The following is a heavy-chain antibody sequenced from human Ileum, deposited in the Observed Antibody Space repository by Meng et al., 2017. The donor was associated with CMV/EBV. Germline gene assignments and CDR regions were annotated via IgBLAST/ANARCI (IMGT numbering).Heavy chain of an antibody. CDR3: ARIAWNVAAF. J-gene: IGHJ4*02. CDR2: TFYRSKWTN. V-gene: IGHV6-1*01. D-gene: IGHD1-1*01. Sequence: DISGDSVSSSTAAWNWIRQSPSRGLAWLGRTFYRSKWTNDYAVSVQGRITITPDISKNQFSLQLNSVTPDDTAVYYCARIAWNVAAFWGQGTLVTVSS. CDR1: GDSVSSSTAA.